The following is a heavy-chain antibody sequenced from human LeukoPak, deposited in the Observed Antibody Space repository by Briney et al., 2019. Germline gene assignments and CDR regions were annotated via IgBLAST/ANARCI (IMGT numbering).Heavy chain of an antibody. CDR2: IKQEGSEK. CDR3: ARLMGARTIYDS. CDR1: GFTFRSHW. V-gene: IGHV3-7*01. D-gene: IGHD1-26*01. J-gene: IGHJ4*02. Sequence: GGSLRLACAASGFTFRSHWMSWVRQPPGDELEWVASIKQEGSEKYYVDSVRCRSTVSRDNAKNSLYLQMNSLRAEDTAVYYCARLMGARTIYDSWGQGTLVTVSS.